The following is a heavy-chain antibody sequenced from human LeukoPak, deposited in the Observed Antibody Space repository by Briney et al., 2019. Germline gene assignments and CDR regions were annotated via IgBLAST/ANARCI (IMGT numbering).Heavy chain of an antibody. Sequence: GGSLRLSCAASGFIFNNYWMSWVRQAPGKGLEWVSAISASGGSTHYADSVKGRFTISRDNSKNTLFLQMNSLRAEDTAVYYCAKADGSWTYDPWGQGTLVTVSS. CDR2: ISASGGST. CDR3: AKADGSWTYDP. D-gene: IGHD5-24*01. CDR1: GFIFNNYW. J-gene: IGHJ5*02. V-gene: IGHV3-23*01.